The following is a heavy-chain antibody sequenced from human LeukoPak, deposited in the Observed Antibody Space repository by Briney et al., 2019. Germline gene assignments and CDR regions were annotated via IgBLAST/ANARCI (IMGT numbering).Heavy chain of an antibody. J-gene: IGHJ4*02. V-gene: IGHV3-21*04. CDR1: GFTFSSYS. CDR2: ISSSSSYI. Sequence: GGSLRLSCAASGFTFSSYSMNWVRQAPGKGLEWVSSISSSSSYIYYADSVKGRFTISRDNAKNSLYLQMNSLRAEDTAVYYCARAGVEMATISFDYWGQGTLVTVSS. D-gene: IGHD5-24*01. CDR3: ARAGVEMATISFDY.